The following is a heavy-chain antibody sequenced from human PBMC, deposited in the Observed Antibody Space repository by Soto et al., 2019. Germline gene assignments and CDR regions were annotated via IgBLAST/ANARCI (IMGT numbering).Heavy chain of an antibody. Sequence: QVQLVQSGAEVKKPGASVKVSCKASGYTFTSYDINWVRQAAGQGLEWMGWINPNSGNTGYAQRFQGSVTMTRNTSRRSIYVEESSLRSQFTAVYYCARGQYMIEYWGQGTLVTVSS. CDR2: INPNSGNT. CDR3: ARGQYMIEY. D-gene: IGHD5-18*01. V-gene: IGHV1-8*02. CDR1: GYTFTSYD. J-gene: IGHJ4*02.